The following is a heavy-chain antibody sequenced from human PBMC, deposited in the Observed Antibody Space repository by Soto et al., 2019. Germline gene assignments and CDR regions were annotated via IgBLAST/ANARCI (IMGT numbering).Heavy chain of an antibody. Sequence: WGSLRLSCAASGFTVSSSAMSWVRQAPGKGLEWVSAISGSGGSTYYADSVKGRFTISRDNSKNTLYLQMNSLRAEDTAVYYCAVQGDYDFWSGNNWFDPWGQGTLVTVSS. J-gene: IGHJ5*02. D-gene: IGHD3-3*01. CDR1: GFTVSSSA. V-gene: IGHV3-23*01. CDR2: ISGSGGST. CDR3: AVQGDYDFWSGNNWFDP.